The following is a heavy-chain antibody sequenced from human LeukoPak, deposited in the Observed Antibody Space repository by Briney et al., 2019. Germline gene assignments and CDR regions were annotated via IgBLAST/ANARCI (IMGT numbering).Heavy chain of an antibody. CDR2: ISGSGGST. Sequence: GGSLRLSCAASGFTFSSYAMSWVRQAPGKGLEWVSAISGSGGSTYYADSVKGRFTISRDNAKNSLYLQMNSLRAEDTAVYYCARVIGGAAAGPFDYWGQGTLVTVSS. V-gene: IGHV3-23*01. CDR3: ARVIGGAAAGPFDY. CDR1: GFTFSSYA. D-gene: IGHD6-13*01. J-gene: IGHJ4*02.